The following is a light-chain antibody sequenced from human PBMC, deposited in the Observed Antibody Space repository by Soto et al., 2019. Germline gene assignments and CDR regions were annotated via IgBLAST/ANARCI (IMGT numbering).Light chain of an antibody. CDR2: EGS. CDR1: SSDVGSYNL. J-gene: IGLJ2*01. Sequence: QSALTQPASVSGSPGQSITISCIGTSSDVGSYNLVSWYQQYPGKAPKLMIYEGSKRPSGVPDRFSGSKSGNTASLTVSGLQAEDEADYYCSSYAGSNNPVVFGGGTKLTVL. CDR3: SSYAGSNNPVV. V-gene: IGLV2-14*02.